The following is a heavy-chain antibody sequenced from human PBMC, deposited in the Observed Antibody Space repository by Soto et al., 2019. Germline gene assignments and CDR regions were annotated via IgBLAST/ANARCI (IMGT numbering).Heavy chain of an antibody. V-gene: IGHV3-11*06. D-gene: IGHD2-2*01. Sequence: QVQLVESGGGLVKPGGSLRLSCAASGFTFSDYYMSWIRQAPGKGLEWVSYISSSSSYTNYADSVKGRFTISRDNAKNALYLQMNSLRAEDTAVYYCARVGDVVVVPAARGAFDIWGQGTMVTVSS. CDR2: ISSSSSYT. CDR1: GFTFSDYY. J-gene: IGHJ3*02. CDR3: ARVGDVVVVPAARGAFDI.